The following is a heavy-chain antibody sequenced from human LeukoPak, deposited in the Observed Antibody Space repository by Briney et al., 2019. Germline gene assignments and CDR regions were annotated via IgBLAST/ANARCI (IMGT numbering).Heavy chain of an antibody. V-gene: IGHV3-15*01. CDR3: TSESIGAKNDY. J-gene: IGHJ4*02. CDR1: GFTFSNAC. Sequence: PGGSLRLSCAASGFTFSNACMSWVRQAPGKGLEWVGRIKSKTDGGTTDYAAPVKGRFTISRDHSKNTLYLQMNSLKTEDTAVYYCTSESIGAKNDYWGQGTLVTVSS. CDR2: IKSKTDGGTT. D-gene: IGHD2-15*01.